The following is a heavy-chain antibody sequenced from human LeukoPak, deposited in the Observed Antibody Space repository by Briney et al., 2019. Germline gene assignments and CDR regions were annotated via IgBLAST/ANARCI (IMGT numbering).Heavy chain of an antibody. CDR3: ARQSSWLDY. CDR1: AGSISRYY. V-gene: IGHV4-59*08. J-gene: IGHJ4*02. D-gene: IGHD6-13*01. CDR2: IYYSGST. Sequence: SETLSLTCSVSAGSISRYYWSWIRQPPGKGLEWIGYIYYSGSTNYNPSLKSRVSVSIDTSKNQFSLKLSSVTAADTAVYYCARQSSWLDYWGQGIPVTVSS.